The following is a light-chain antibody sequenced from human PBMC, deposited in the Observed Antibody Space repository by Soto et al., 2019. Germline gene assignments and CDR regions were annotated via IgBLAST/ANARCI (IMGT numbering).Light chain of an antibody. CDR2: DAS. CDR1: QSVSSY. V-gene: IGKV3-11*01. J-gene: IGKJ2*01. CDR3: QQRSTSYT. Sequence: EIVLTQSPATLSLSPGERATLSCRASQSVSSYLAWYQQKPGQAPRLLIYDASNRATGSPARFSGSGSGTDFPLTISSLEPEDFAVCYCQQRSTSYTFGQGAKLEIK.